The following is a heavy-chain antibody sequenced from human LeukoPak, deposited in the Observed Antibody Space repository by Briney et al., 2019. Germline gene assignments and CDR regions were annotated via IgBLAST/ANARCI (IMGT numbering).Heavy chain of an antibody. J-gene: IGHJ6*03. CDR3: ARALILHYYYYMDV. D-gene: IGHD2-8*01. Sequence: GGSLRLSCAASGFTFSSYWMSWVRQAPGKGLEWVANIKQDGSEKYYVDSVKGRFTISRDNAKNSLYLQMNSLRAEDTAVYYCARALILHYYYYMDVWGKGTTVTVSS. V-gene: IGHV3-7*01. CDR1: GFTFSSYW. CDR2: IKQDGSEK.